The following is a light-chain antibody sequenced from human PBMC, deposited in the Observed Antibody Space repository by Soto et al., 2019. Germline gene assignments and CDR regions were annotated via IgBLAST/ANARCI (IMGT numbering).Light chain of an antibody. V-gene: IGLV1-44*01. CDR3: AAWDDSLNGVV. CDR1: SSNIGSNI. Sequence: QPVLTQPPSASGTPGQRVTISYSGSSSNIGSNIVNWYQQLPGTAPKLLIYSNNQRPSGVPDRFSGSKSGTSASLAISGLQSEDEADYYCAAWDDSLNGVVFGGGTKVTVL. CDR2: SNN. J-gene: IGLJ2*01.